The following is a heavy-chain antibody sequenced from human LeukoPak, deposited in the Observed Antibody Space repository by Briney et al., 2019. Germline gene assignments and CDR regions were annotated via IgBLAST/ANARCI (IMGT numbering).Heavy chain of an antibody. D-gene: IGHD6-6*01. CDR3: AKAIHSSSSGVVDY. J-gene: IGHJ4*02. CDR2: IRYDGSSK. Sequence: GGSLRLSCAASGFTFSNYAMHWVRQAPGKGLEWVTSIRYDGSSKYYAESVKGRFTISRDNSKNTLYLQMSSLRAEDTAVYYCAKAIHSSSSGVVDYWGQGTLVTVSS. CDR1: GFTFSNYA. V-gene: IGHV3-30*02.